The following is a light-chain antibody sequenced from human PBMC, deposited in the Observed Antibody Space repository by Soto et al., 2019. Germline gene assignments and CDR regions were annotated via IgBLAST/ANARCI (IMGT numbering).Light chain of an antibody. CDR3: VLNMGSGTWV. Sequence: QTVVTQEPSFSVSPGGTVTLTCGLSSGSVSTNYHPSWYQQTPGQAPRTLIYSTNTRSSGVPDRFSGSILGNKAALTITGAQADDESDYYCVLNMGSGTWVFGGGTKLTVL. V-gene: IGLV8-61*01. CDR2: STN. J-gene: IGLJ3*02. CDR1: SGSVSTNYH.